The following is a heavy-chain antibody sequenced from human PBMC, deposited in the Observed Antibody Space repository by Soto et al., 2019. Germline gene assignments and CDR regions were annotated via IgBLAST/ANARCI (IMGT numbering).Heavy chain of an antibody. J-gene: IGHJ3*02. Sequence: GGSLRLSCAASGFTFSSYAMHWVRQAPGKGLEWVAVISYDGSNKYYADSVKGRFTISRDNSKNTLYLQMNSLRAEDTAVYYCARGYCSGGSCYLPDASDICGQGIMVTVSS. CDR2: ISYDGSNK. CDR1: GFTFSSYA. D-gene: IGHD2-15*01. CDR3: ARGYCSGGSCYLPDASDI. V-gene: IGHV3-30-3*01.